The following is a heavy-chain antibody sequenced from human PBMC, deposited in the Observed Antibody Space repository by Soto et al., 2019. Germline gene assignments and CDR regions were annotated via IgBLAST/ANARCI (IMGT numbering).Heavy chain of an antibody. CDR1: GFTFINHA. V-gene: IGHV3-23*01. D-gene: IGHD2-8*02. CDR3: AKAGAGSSCTVIGCTCYMDV. Sequence: EVQLLESGGGLVQRGGSLRLSCAASGFTFINHAMSWIRQAPGKGLEWVSVLSGTGTGTYYADSVKGRFTISRDNFKNMVYLQRNDVGPEDTAVYFCAKAGAGSSCTVIGCTCYMDVWGRGTTVTVSS. J-gene: IGHJ6*03. CDR2: LSGTGTGT.